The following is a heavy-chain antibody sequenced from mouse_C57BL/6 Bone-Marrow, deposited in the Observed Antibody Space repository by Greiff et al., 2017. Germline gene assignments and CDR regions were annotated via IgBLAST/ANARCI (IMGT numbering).Heavy chain of an antibody. Sequence: QVQLKESGPGLVQPSQSLSITCTVSGFSLTSYGVHWVRQSPGKGLEWLGVIWSGGSTDYNAAFISRLSISKDNSKSQVFFKMNSLQADDTAIYYCASSLYYDYDGYFDVWGTGTTVTVSS. CDR3: ASSLYYDYDGYFDV. D-gene: IGHD2-4*01. CDR2: IWSGGST. V-gene: IGHV2-2*01. CDR1: GFSLTSYG. J-gene: IGHJ1*03.